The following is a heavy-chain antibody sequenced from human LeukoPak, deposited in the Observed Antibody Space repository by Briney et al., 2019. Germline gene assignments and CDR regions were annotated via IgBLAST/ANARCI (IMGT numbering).Heavy chain of an antibody. D-gene: IGHD6-19*01. CDR3: ARDPTTQYSSGWPFDY. CDR1: GYTFTSYD. CDR2: MNPNSGNT. Sequence: VASVKVSCKASGYTFTSYDINWVRQATGQGLEWMGWMNPNSGNTGYAQKFQGRVTITRNTSISTAYMELSSLRSEDTAVYYCARDPTTQYSSGWPFDYWGQGTLVTVSS. J-gene: IGHJ4*02. V-gene: IGHV1-8*03.